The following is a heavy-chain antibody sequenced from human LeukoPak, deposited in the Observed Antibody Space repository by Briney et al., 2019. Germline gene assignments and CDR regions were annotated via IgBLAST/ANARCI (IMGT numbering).Heavy chain of an antibody. CDR2: IKSKTDGGTT. Sequence: GGSLRLSCAASGFTFSNAWMSWVRQAPGKGLEWVGRIKSKTDGGTTDYAAPVKGRCTISRDDSKNTLYLQMNSLKTEDTAVYYCTTYGSGSYRLFDYWGQGTLVTVSS. D-gene: IGHD3-10*01. V-gene: IGHV3-15*01. CDR1: GFTFSNAW. CDR3: TTYGSGSYRLFDY. J-gene: IGHJ4*02.